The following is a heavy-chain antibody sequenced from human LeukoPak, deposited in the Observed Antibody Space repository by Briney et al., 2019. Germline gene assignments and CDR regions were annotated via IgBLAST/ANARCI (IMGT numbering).Heavy chain of an antibody. CDR3: ARHWDSGGYDFNAFDI. D-gene: IGHD5-12*01. CDR1: GYTFTSYW. V-gene: IGHV5-51*01. J-gene: IGHJ3*02. Sequence: GESLKISCKGSGYTFTSYWIGWVRQMPGKGLEWMGIIYPGDSDTRYSPSFQGQVTISADKSISTAYLQWSSLKASDTAMYYCARHWDSGGYDFNAFDIWGQGTMVTVSS. CDR2: IYPGDSDT.